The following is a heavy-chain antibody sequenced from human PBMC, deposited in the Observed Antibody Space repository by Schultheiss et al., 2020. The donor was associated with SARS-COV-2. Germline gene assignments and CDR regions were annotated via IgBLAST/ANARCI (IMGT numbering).Heavy chain of an antibody. J-gene: IGHJ4*02. CDR2: IGTAGDT. D-gene: IGHD6-13*01. V-gene: IGHV3-13*01. CDR1: GFTFSSYD. Sequence: GESLKISCAASGFTFSSYDMHWVRQATGKGLEWVSAIGTAGDTYYPGSVKGRFTISRENAKNSLYLQMNSLRAGDTAVYYCARAGLGSSWYKYYFDYWGQGTLVTVSS. CDR3: ARAGLGSSWYKYYFDY.